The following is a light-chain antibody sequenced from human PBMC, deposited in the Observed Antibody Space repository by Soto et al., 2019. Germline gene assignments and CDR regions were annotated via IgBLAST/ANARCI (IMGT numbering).Light chain of an antibody. Sequence: QSVLTQPPSASGTPGQRVTISCSGSSSNIGSNTVNWYQQLPGTAPKLLIYNNNQRPSGVPDRFSGSKSGTSASLAISGLQSEDEADYYCAAWDDSLNGLVFGTGKKVTVL. CDR3: AAWDDSLNGLV. V-gene: IGLV1-44*01. J-gene: IGLJ1*01. CDR2: NNN. CDR1: SSNIGSNT.